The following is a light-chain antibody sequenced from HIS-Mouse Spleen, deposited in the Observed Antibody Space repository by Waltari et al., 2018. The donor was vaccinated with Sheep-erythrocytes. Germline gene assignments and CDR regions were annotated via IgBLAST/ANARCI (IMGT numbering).Light chain of an antibody. J-gene: IGLJ3*02. CDR2: DVS. V-gene: IGLV2-11*01. Sequence: QSALTQPRALSGSPGQSVTIACTGTSSDACGYNYVSWYQQHPGKAPRLMIYDVSKRPSGVPDRFSGSKSGNTASLTISGLQAEDEADYYCCSYAGSYTWVFGGGTKLTVL. CDR1: SSDACGYNY. CDR3: CSYAGSYTWV.